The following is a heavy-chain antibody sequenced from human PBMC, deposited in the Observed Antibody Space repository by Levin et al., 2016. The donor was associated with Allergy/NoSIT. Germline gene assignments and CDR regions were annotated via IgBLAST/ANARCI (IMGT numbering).Heavy chain of an antibody. V-gene: IGHV1-46*01. CDR2: INPSGGST. J-gene: IGHJ4*02. D-gene: IGHD3-22*01. Sequence: WVRQAPGQGLEWMGIINPSGGSTSYAQKFQGRVTMTRDTSTSTVYMELSSLRSEDTAVYYCARGPGPERITMIVVVILTLYFDYWGQGTLVTVSS. CDR3: ARGPGPERITMIVVVILTLYFDY.